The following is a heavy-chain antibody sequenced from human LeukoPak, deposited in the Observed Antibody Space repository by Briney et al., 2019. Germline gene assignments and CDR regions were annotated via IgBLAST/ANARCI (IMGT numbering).Heavy chain of an antibody. V-gene: IGHV4-39*07. CDR1: GGSISSSSYY. J-gene: IGHJ2*01. D-gene: IGHD6-13*01. CDR3: ARDASSRNWYFDL. Sequence: SETLSLTCTVSGGSISSSSYYWGWIRQPPGKGLEWIGSIYYSGSTYYNPSLKSRVTISADTSKNQFSLKLSSVTAADTAVYYCARDASSRNWYFDLWGRGTLVTVSS. CDR2: IYYSGST.